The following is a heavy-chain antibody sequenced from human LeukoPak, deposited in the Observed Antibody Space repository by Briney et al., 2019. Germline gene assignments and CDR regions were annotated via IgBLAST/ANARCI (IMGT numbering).Heavy chain of an antibody. Sequence: SVKLSCKASGGTFSSYAISWVRQAPGQGLEWMGGIIPIFGTANYAQKFQGRVTITADESTSTAYMELSSLRSEDTAVYYCARDRITIFGVGYQYFDYWGQGTLVTVSS. D-gene: IGHD3-3*01. J-gene: IGHJ4*02. CDR2: IIPIFGTA. CDR1: GGTFSSYA. CDR3: ARDRITIFGVGYQYFDY. V-gene: IGHV1-69*13.